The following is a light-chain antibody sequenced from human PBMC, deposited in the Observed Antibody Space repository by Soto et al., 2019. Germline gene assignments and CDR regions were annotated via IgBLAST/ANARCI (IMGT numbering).Light chain of an antibody. CDR1: QTITSY. V-gene: IGKV1-39*01. CDR2: SIS. J-gene: IGKJ4*01. Sequence: DLQLTQSPSSLSASVGDRVSITCRTSQTITSYLNWYHHRPGQAPKLLIYSISNLQSGVPSRFSGGGTGTEFTLTISGLQPEDFGSYSCQQTYNLPPTFGGGTRVQIK. CDR3: QQTYNLPPT.